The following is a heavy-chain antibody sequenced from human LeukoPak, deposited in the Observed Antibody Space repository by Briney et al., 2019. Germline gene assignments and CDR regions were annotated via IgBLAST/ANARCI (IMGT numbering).Heavy chain of an antibody. CDR2: INPGDSDT. J-gene: IGHJ4*02. CDR1: GYSFTSSW. D-gene: IGHD3-10*01. V-gene: IGHV5-51*01. CDR3: ARQEGSSFDS. Sequence: GGSLKISCQASGYSFTSSWIGWARQMPGKGLEWMAIINPGDSDTRYSPSFQGQVTISADKSISTVYLQWSNLKASDTAMYYCARQEGSSFDSWGQGTLVTVSS.